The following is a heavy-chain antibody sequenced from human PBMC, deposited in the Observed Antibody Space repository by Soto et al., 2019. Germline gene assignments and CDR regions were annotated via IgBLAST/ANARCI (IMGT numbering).Heavy chain of an antibody. V-gene: IGHV3-23*01. Sequence: HPGGSLRLSCAASGFTFSSYAMSWVRQAPGKGLEWVSAISGSGGSTYYADSVKGRFTISRDNSKNTLYLQMNSLRAEDTAVYYCAKASRLGSVVVVVAATFGGMDVWGQGTTVTVSS. CDR3: AKASRLGSVVVVVAATFGGMDV. J-gene: IGHJ6*02. D-gene: IGHD2-15*01. CDR2: ISGSGGST. CDR1: GFTFSSYA.